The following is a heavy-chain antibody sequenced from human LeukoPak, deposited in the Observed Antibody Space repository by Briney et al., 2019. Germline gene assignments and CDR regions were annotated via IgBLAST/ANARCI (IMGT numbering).Heavy chain of an antibody. CDR3: VKGWIQAVGNFC. Sequence: GGSLRLSCSASGFTFSSYAMHWVRQAPGKGLEYVAAISSDGGSTYYADSVKGRFTISRDNSKNTLYLQMSSLTAEDTAVYYCVKGWIQAVGNFCWGQGTLVTVSS. CDR2: ISSDGGST. CDR1: GFTFSSYA. D-gene: IGHD5-18*01. J-gene: IGHJ4*02. V-gene: IGHV3-64D*06.